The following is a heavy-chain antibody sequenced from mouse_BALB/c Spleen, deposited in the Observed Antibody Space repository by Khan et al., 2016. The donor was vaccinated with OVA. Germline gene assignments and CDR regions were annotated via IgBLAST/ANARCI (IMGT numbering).Heavy chain of an antibody. V-gene: IGHV1-77*01. CDR3: TREWAAWFPY. Sequence: QVQLKQSGAELARPGASVKLSCKASGYIFTDYNINWMRQRTGQGLEWIGEIYPGSDNTYYYERFKGKATLTVDKSSSTAYMHLSSLTSEDSAVYFCTREWAAWFPYWGQGTLVTVSA. J-gene: IGHJ3*01. CDR2: IYPGSDNT. CDR1: GYIFTDYN.